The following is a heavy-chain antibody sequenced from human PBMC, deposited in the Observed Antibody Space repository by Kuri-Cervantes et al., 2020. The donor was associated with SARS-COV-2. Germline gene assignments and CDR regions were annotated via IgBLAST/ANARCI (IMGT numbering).Heavy chain of an antibody. CDR2: IIPIFGTA. D-gene: IGHD3-3*01. V-gene: IGHV1-69*13. CDR1: GGTFSSYA. Sequence: SVKVSCKASGGTFSSYAISWVRQAPGQGLEWMGRIIPIFGTANYAQKFQGRVTITADESTSTAYMELSSLRSEDTAVYYCARDRPYENTIFGVVPSHDWYLDLWGRGTLVTVSS. CDR3: ARDRPYENTIFGVVPSHDWYLDL. J-gene: IGHJ2*01.